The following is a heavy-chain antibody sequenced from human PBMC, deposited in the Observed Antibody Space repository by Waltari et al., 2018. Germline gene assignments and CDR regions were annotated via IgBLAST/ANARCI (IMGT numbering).Heavy chain of an antibody. D-gene: IGHD3-10*01. CDR1: GGSFSGYY. Sequence: QVQLQQWGAGLLKPSETLSLTCAVYGGSFSGYYWSWIRQPPGKGLEWIGEINHSGSTNYNPSLKSRGTISVDTSKNQFSLKLSSVTAADTAVYYCARGQGPIRITMVRGVIDYWGQGTLVTVSS. CDR2: INHSGST. CDR3: ARGQGPIRITMVRGVIDY. J-gene: IGHJ4*02. V-gene: IGHV4-34*01.